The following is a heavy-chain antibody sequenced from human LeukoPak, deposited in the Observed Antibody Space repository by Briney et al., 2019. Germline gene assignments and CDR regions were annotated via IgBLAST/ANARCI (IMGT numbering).Heavy chain of an antibody. J-gene: IGHJ4*02. D-gene: IGHD5-18*01. CDR3: ARLRAPPGRSYGREFDY. V-gene: IGHV5-51*01. Sequence: GESLKISCKGSGYSFNTYWIGWVRQMPGKGLEWMGIIYPGDSDTRYSPSFQGQVTISADKSISTAYLQWSSLKASDTAMYYCARLRAPPGRSYGREFDYWGQGTLVTVSS. CDR2: IYPGDSDT. CDR1: GYSFNTYW.